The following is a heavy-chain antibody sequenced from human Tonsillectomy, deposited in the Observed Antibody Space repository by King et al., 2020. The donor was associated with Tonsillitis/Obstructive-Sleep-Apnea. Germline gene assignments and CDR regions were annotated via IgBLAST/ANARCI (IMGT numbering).Heavy chain of an antibody. CDR3: ARAGLRGLFDY. V-gene: IGHV4-59*01. CDR2: IYYSGST. Sequence: VQLQESGPGLVKPSETLSLTCTVSDGSISNYYWSWIRQPPGKGLEWIGYIYYSGSTNYNPSLKSRVTISVDTSKNQFSLKLSSVTAADTAVYYCARAGLRGLFDYWGQGTLVTVSS. CDR1: DGSISNYY. D-gene: IGHD2-21*01. J-gene: IGHJ4*02.